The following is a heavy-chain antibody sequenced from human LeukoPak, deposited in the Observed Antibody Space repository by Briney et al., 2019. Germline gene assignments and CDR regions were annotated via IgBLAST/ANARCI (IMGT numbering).Heavy chain of an antibody. CDR3: ARDVRGIAAAGAPH. D-gene: IGHD6-13*01. V-gene: IGHV1-2*02. CDR1: GYTFTGYY. J-gene: IGHJ4*02. Sequence: ASVKVSCKASGYTFTGYYMHWVRQAPGQGLEWMGWINPNSGGTNYAQKFQGRVTMTRDTSISIAYMELSRLRSDDTAVYYCARDVRGIAAAGAPHWGQGTLVTVSS. CDR2: INPNSGGT.